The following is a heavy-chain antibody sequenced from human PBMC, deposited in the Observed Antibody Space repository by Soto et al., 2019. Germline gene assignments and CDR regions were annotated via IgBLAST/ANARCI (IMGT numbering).Heavy chain of an antibody. CDR3: AKSPRGEMATD. D-gene: IGHD5-12*01. V-gene: IGHV1-18*01. CDR2: INTYNGMT. J-gene: IGHJ4*02. CDR1: GYTFINYH. Sequence: QVQLVQSGGEVKKPGASVTVSCKASGYTFINYHITWVRQAPGQGLEWMAWINTYNGMTDYAQRFQGRVTMTRDISTSTAYMELRNLGSDDTDVYFCAKSPRGEMATDWGQGTLVTVSS.